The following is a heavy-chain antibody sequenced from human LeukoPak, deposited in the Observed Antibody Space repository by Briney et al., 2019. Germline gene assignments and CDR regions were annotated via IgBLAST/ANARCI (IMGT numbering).Heavy chain of an antibody. J-gene: IGHJ1*01. CDR1: GYTFTGYY. V-gene: IGHV1-2*02. CDR3: ARVKYRAAGDKQH. Sequence: ASVKVSCKASGYTFTGYYMHWVRQAPGQGLEWMGWINPDSGGTNYAQKFQGRVTMTRDTSITTVYMELSSLRSDDTAVYYCARVKYRAAGDKQHWGRGTLVTVSS. CDR2: INPDSGGT. D-gene: IGHD6-13*01.